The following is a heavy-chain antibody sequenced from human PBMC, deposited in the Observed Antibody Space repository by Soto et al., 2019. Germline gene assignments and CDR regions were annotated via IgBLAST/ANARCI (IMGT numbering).Heavy chain of an antibody. J-gene: IGHJ3*02. CDR2: ISYDGSNK. Sequence: GGSLRLSCAASGFTFSSYAMHWVRQAPGKGLEWVAVISYDGSNKYYADSVKGRFTISRDNSKNTLYLQMNSLRAEDTAVYYCARVRPGGSYYFTDAFAIWSRGTMVTVSS. D-gene: IGHD1-26*01. CDR1: GFTFSSYA. V-gene: IGHV3-30-3*01. CDR3: ARVRPGGSYYFTDAFAI.